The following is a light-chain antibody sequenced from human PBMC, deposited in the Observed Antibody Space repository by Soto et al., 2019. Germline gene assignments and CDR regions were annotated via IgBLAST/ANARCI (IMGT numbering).Light chain of an antibody. CDR2: DVS. CDR1: SSDVGGYNY. Sequence: QSALTQPASVSGSPGQSITISCTGTSSDVGGYNYVSWYQQHPGKAPKLMIYDVSDRPSGVSNRFSGSKSGNTASLTISGLQAEDEADYYCSSYTNRGTLDIFGTGTKLTV. V-gene: IGLV2-14*01. J-gene: IGLJ1*01. CDR3: SSYTNRGTLDI.